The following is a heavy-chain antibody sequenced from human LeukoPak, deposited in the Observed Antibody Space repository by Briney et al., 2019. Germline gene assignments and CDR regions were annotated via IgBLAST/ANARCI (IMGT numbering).Heavy chain of an antibody. CDR3: AKERYYDSSGYNNY. Sequence: GGSLRLSCAAPGFTFSSYAMSWVRQAPGKGLEWVSAISGSGGSTYYADSVKGRFTISRDNSKNTLYLQMNSLRAEDTAVYYCAKERYYDSSGYNNYWGQGTLVTVSS. V-gene: IGHV3-23*01. CDR2: ISGSGGST. CDR1: GFTFSSYA. J-gene: IGHJ4*02. D-gene: IGHD3-22*01.